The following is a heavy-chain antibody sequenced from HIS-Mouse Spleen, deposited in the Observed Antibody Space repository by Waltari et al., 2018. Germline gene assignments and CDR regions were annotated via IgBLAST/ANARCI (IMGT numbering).Heavy chain of an antibody. V-gene: IGHV1-2*02. CDR3: ARAVSHHLAARFAFDI. CDR1: GYTFTGYY. D-gene: IGHD6-6*01. J-gene: IGHJ3*02. Sequence: QVQLVQSGAEVKKPGASVKVSCKASGYTFTGYYMHWVRQAPGQGLEWMGWINPNSGGTNYAQKFQGRVTMTRDTSISTAYMELSRLRSDDTAVYYCARAVSHHLAARFAFDIWGQGTMVTVSS. CDR2: INPNSGGT.